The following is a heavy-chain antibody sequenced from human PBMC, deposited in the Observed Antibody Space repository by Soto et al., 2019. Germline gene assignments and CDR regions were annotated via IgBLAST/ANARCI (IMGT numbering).Heavy chain of an antibody. Sequence: SETLSLTCAVYGGSFSGYYWSWIRQPPGKGLEWIGEINHSGSTNYNPSLKSRVTISVDTSKNQFSLKLSSVTAADTAVYYCARGSGYGGNDSGAADYWGQGTLVTVSS. V-gene: IGHV4-34*01. CDR1: GGSFSGYY. CDR2: INHSGST. CDR3: ARGSGYGGNDSGAADY. J-gene: IGHJ4*02. D-gene: IGHD4-17*01.